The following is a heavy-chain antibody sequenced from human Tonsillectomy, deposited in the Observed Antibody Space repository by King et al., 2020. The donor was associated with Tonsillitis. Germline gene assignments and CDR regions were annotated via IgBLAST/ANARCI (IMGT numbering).Heavy chain of an antibody. D-gene: IGHD3-16*01. J-gene: IGHJ3*02. CDR1: GFTFSSYG. CDR3: ARVMFGGVIVDAFYI. V-gene: IGHV3-33*01. CDR2: IWYDGNNK. Sequence: VQLVESGGGVVQPGRSLRLSCAASGFTFSSYGMHWVRQAPGKGLEWVVVIWYDGNNKYYADSVKGRFTISRYNSKNTLYLQMNRLRAEDTAVYYCARVMFGGVIVDAFYIWGQGTMVTVSS.